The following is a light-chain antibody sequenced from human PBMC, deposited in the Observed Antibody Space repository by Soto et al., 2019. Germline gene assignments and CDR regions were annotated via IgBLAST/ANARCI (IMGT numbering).Light chain of an antibody. J-gene: IGKJ1*01. Sequence: EIVMTQSPATLSVSPGERATLSCRASQSVSSNLAWYQQRPGQAPRLLIYGASSRATGIPDRFSGGGSGTDFTLTISRLEPEDFAVYYCQQYFTAPQTFGQGTKVDIK. CDR2: GAS. CDR1: QSVSSN. V-gene: IGKV3-20*01. CDR3: QQYFTAPQT.